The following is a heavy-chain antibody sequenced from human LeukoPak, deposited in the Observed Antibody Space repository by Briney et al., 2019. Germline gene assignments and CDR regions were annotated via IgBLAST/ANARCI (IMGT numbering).Heavy chain of an antibody. D-gene: IGHD3-22*01. Sequence: SETLSLTCTVSGGSIRSSYYYWGWIRQPPGKGLEWIGSIYDSGSTYYNPSLKSRVTISVDTSKNQFSLKLNSVTAADTAVYYCASGSYYYDSSGYNHWGQGTLVTVSS. CDR1: GGSIRSSYYY. CDR2: IYDSGST. J-gene: IGHJ5*02. V-gene: IGHV4-39*01. CDR3: ASGSYYYDSSGYNH.